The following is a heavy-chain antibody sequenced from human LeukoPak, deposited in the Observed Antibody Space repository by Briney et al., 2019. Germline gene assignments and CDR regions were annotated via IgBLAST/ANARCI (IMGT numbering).Heavy chain of an antibody. CDR1: GYTFTGYY. J-gene: IGHJ3*02. CDR3: ARRTLTIRTFDI. Sequence: ASVKVSCKASGYTFTGYYMHWVRQAPGQGLEWMGWINPNSGGTNYAQKFQGWVTMTRDTSISTAYMELSSLTSEDTAVYYCARRTLTIRTFDIWGQGTMVTVSS. CDR2: INPNSGGT. V-gene: IGHV1-2*04. D-gene: IGHD3-3*01.